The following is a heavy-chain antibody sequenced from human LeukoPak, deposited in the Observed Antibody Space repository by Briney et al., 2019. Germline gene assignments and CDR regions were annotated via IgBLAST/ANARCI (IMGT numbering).Heavy chain of an antibody. J-gene: IGHJ6*04. Sequence: ASVKVSCKASGYTFTRYYLHWVRQAPGQGLEWMGIINPSDGGTTYAQKFQGRVTMTRDTSTSTVYMELSSPRSEDTAVYYCASYGSGSPRWDVWGKGTTVTVSP. CDR2: INPSDGGT. D-gene: IGHD3-10*01. CDR3: ASYGSGSPRWDV. CDR1: GYTFTRYY. V-gene: IGHV1-46*01.